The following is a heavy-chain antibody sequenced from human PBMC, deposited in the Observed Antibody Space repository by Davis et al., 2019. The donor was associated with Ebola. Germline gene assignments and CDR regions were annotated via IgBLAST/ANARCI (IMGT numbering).Heavy chain of an antibody. V-gene: IGHV3-23*01. D-gene: IGHD3-3*01. CDR3: AKEGDYDFWSGYYRDWFDP. Sequence: GESLKISCAASGFTFSSYAMHWVRQAPGKGLEWVSAISGSGGSTYYADSVKGRFTISRDNSKNTLYLQMNSLRAEDTAVYYCAKEGDYDFWSGYYRDWFDPWGQGTTVTVSS. CDR2: ISGSGGST. J-gene: IGHJ5*01. CDR1: GFTFSSYA.